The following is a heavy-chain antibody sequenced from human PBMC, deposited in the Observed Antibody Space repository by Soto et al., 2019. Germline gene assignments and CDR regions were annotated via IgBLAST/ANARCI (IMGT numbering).Heavy chain of an antibody. CDR3: VRGDNWNDEASDY. CDR2: ISNSGDFT. D-gene: IGHD1-1*01. J-gene: IGHJ4*02. Sequence: HPGGSLRLSCAASGFTFNNYAMSWVRQAPGKGLEWVSIISNSGDFTFYGDSVKGRFTISRDNSKNTLYLQMNSLRAEDTAVYYCVRGDNWNDEASDYWGQGTLVTVSS. V-gene: IGHV3-23*01. CDR1: GFTFNNYA.